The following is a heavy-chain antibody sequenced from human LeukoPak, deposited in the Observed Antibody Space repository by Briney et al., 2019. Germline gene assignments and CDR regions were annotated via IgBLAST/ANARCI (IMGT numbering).Heavy chain of an antibody. D-gene: IGHD3-10*02. CDR1: GFTFSSYA. J-gene: IGHJ6*04. CDR3: AELGITMIGGV. CDR2: VSGSAGTI. V-gene: IGHV3-23*01. Sequence: GGSLRPSCAASGFTFSSYAMSWVRQAPGKGLEWVSSVSGSAGTIYYADSVKGRFTISRDNAKNSLYLQMNSLRAEDTAVYYCAELGITMIGGVWGKGTTVTISS.